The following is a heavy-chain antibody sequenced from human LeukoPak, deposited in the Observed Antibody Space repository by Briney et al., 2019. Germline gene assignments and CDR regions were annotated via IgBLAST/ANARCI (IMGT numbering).Heavy chain of an antibody. V-gene: IGHV3-74*01. J-gene: IGHJ4*02. CDR3: VVIVLG. Sequence: GGSLRLSCAASGFTFSSYAMSWVRQAPGQGLVWVSRISSDGTTTNYADSVRGRFTISRDNAKNMLYLQMNSLRAEDTAIYYCVVIVLGWGQGTLVTVSS. CDR1: GFTFSSYA. D-gene: IGHD2-8*02. CDR2: ISSDGTTT.